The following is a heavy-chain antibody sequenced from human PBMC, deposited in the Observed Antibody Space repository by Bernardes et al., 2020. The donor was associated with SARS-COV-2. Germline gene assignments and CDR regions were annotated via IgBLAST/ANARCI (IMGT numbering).Heavy chain of an antibody. CDR3: AKAPVRSCNDAICYPFEY. CDR2: ISNTFNT. J-gene: IGHJ4*02. D-gene: IGHD2-15*01. CDR1: GFTFRNSA. V-gene: IGHV3-23*01. Sequence: VGSLILSCTASGFTFRNSAMNWVRQAPGQGLECVSFISNTFNTYYVDSVKGRFTISRDNSKNTLYLQMNNLRAEDTAVYYCAKAPVRSCNDAICYPFEYWGRGILVTVSS.